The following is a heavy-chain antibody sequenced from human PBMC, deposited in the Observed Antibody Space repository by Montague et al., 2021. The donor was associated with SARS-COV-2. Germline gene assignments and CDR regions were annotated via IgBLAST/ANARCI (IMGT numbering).Heavy chain of an antibody. J-gene: IGHJ6*02. CDR2: ISGSGGST. V-gene: IGHV3-23*01. CDR1: GFTFSSYA. D-gene: IGHD6-13*01. CDR3: ARAAAGYYYYGMDV. Sequence: SLRLSCAASGFTFSSYAMSWVRQAPRKGLEWVSAISGSGGSTYYADSVKGRFTISRDNSKNTLYLQMNSLRAEDTAVYYCARAAAGYYYYGMDVWGQGTTVTVSS.